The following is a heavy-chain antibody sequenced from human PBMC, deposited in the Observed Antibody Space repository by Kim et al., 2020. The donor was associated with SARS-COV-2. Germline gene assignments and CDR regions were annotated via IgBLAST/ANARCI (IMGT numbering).Heavy chain of an antibody. Sequence: GGSLRLSCVASGFTFDNFAMHWVRHAPGKGLEWVSSISWSGGTICYADSVKGRFTIYRDNAKNSLYLQMNSLRPEDTAFYYCTKDIRGGEVGYEYFDYWGQGTLVTVSS. V-gene: IGHV3-9*01. CDR3: TKDIRGGEVGYEYFDY. D-gene: IGHD3-3*01. CDR1: GFTFDNFA. J-gene: IGHJ4*02. CDR2: ISWSGGTI.